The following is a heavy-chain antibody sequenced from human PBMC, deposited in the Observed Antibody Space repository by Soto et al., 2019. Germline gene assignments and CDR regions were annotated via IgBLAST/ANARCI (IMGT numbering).Heavy chain of an antibody. CDR1: GYTFTSYD. D-gene: IGHD3-3*01. CDR3: ARGRRITIFGVVMAHYYFDY. CDR2: MNPNSGNT. Sequence: ASVKVYCKASGYTFTSYDINWVREATGQGLEWMGWMNPNSGNTGYAQKFQGRVTMTRNTSISTAYMELSSLRSEDTAVYYCARGRRITIFGVVMAHYYFDYWGQGTLVTVSS. V-gene: IGHV1-8*01. J-gene: IGHJ4*02.